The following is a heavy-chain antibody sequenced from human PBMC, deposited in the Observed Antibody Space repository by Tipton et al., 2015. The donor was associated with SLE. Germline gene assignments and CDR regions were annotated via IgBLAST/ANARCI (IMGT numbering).Heavy chain of an antibody. Sequence: LRLSCAVYGGSFSGYYWSWIRQPPGKGLEWIGEINHSGSTNYNPSLKSRVTMSVDTSKNQFSLKLSSVTAADTAVYYCARVGYSYGFYYYYYMDVWGKGTTVTVSS. V-gene: IGHV4-34*01. D-gene: IGHD5-18*01. CDR3: ARVGYSYGFYYYYYMDV. CDR2: INHSGST. CDR1: GGSFSGYY. J-gene: IGHJ6*03.